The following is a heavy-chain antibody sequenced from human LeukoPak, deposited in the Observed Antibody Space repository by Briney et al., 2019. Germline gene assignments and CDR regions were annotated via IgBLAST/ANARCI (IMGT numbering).Heavy chain of an antibody. CDR1: GGSISSYY. CDR3: ARERGYCSSTSCYGGYGMDV. D-gene: IGHD2-2*01. J-gene: IGHJ6*02. CDR2: IYYSGST. V-gene: IGHV4-59*01. Sequence: SDTLSLTCTVSGGSISSYYWSWIRQPPGKGLEWIGYIYYSGSTNYNPSLKSRVTISVDTSKNQFSLKLSSVTAADTAVYYCARERGYCSSTSCYGGYGMDVWGQGTTVTVSS.